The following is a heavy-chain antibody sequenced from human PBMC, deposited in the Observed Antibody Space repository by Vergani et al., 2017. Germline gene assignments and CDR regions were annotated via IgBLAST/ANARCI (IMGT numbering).Heavy chain of an antibody. CDR1: GYTFTGYY. D-gene: IGHD3-22*01. CDR3: ARGTSQGTYYYDSSGYVY. V-gene: IGHV1-2*02. J-gene: IGHJ4*02. CDR2: INPNSCGT. Sequence: QVQLVQSGAEVKKPGASVKVSCKASGYTFTGYYMHWVRQAPGQGLEWMGWINPNSCGTNYAQKFQGRVTMTRDTSISTAYMELSRLRSDDTAVYYCARGTSQGTYYYDSSGYVYWGQGTLVTVSS.